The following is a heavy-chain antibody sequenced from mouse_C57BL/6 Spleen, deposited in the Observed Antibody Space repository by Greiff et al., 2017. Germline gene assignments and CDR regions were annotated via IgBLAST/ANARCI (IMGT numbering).Heavy chain of an antibody. Sequence: EVNVVESGGGLVKPGGSLKLSCAASGFTFSDYGMHWVRQAPEKGLEWVAYISSGSSTIYYADTVKGRFTISRDNAKNTLFLQMTSLRSEDTSMYYCARGRDGPSSYAMDYWGQGTSVTVSS. V-gene: IGHV5-17*01. CDR1: GFTFSDYG. CDR3: ARGRDGPSSYAMDY. D-gene: IGHD2-3*01. CDR2: ISSGSSTI. J-gene: IGHJ4*01.